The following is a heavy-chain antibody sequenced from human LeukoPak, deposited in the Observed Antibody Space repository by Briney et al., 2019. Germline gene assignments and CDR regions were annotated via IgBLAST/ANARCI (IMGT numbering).Heavy chain of an antibody. CDR3: AKELSVYGSGSWGYYYYGMDV. CDR1: GFTFSSYG. J-gene: IGHJ6*02. CDR2: ISYDGSNK. V-gene: IGHV3-30*18. D-gene: IGHD3-10*01. Sequence: GGSLRLSCAASGFTFSSYGMRWVRQAPGKGLEWVAVISYDGSNKYYADSVKGRFTISRDNSKNTLYLQMNSPRAEDTAVYYCAKELSVYGSGSWGYYYYGMDVWGQGTTVTVSS.